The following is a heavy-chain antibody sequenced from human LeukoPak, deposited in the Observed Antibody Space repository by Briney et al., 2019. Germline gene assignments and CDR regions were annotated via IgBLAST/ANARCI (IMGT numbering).Heavy chain of an antibody. V-gene: IGHV4-34*01. D-gene: IGHD3-10*01. CDR3: ARGPLYYYQSMDV. CDR2: INHSGST. CDR1: GGSVSGYF. J-gene: IGHJ6*02. Sequence: SETLSLTCDVSGGSVSGYFWSWIRQPPGKGLEWIGEINHSGSTNYNPSLKSRVTISVDTSKNQFSLKLSSVTAADTAVYYCARGPLYYYQSMDVWGQGTTVTVSS.